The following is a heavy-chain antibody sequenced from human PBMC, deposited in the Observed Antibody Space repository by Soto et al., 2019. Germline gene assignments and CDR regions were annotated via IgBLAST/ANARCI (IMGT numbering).Heavy chain of an antibody. V-gene: IGHV4-39*01. CDR1: GGSISSSSYY. Sequence: PSETLSLTCTVSGGSISSSSYYWGWIRQPPGKGLEWIGSIYYSGSTYYNPSLKSRVTISVDTSKNQFSLKLSSVTAADTAVYYCARRNIAPGGIAAAYNWFDPWGQGTLVTVSS. J-gene: IGHJ5*02. D-gene: IGHD6-13*01. CDR3: ARRNIAPGGIAAAYNWFDP. CDR2: IYYSGST.